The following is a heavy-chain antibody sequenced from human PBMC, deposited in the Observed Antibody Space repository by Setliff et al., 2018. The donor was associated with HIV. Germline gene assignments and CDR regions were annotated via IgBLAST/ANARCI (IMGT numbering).Heavy chain of an antibody. Sequence: SETLSLTCTVSGYSISSGYYWGWIRQPPGRGLEWIGNIYHSGGTHYNPSLRSRVTISVDTSKNHFSLKLSSVTAADTAVYYCARVQMAYAAFDVWGQGTMVTVSS. J-gene: IGHJ3*01. CDR1: GYSISSGYY. CDR3: ARVQMAYAAFDV. D-gene: IGHD4-17*01. CDR2: IYHSGGT. V-gene: IGHV4-38-2*02.